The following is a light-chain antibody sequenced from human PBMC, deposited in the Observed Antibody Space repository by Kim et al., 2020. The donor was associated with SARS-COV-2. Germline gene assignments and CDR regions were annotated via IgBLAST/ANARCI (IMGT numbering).Light chain of an antibody. CDR3: AAWDDSLRGKV. J-gene: IGLJ3*02. CDR2: RNN. V-gene: IGLV1-47*02. Sequence: GEPVTISCSGSRSNIGSNSVHWFQQFPGTTPKLLIYRNNQRPSVVPDRFSGSKSGTSASLAISGLRSEDEADYYCAAWDDSLRGKVFGGGTQLTVL. CDR1: RSNIGSNS.